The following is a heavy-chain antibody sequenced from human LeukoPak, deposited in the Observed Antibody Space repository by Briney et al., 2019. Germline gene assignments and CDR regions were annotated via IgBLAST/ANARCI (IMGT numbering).Heavy chain of an antibody. V-gene: IGHV3-30*04. CDR3: ARGTDYYGSGSPSPDLDY. J-gene: IGHJ4*02. D-gene: IGHD3-10*01. CDR1: GFTFSSYA. Sequence: PGGSLRLSCAASGFTFSSYAMHWVRQAPGKGLEWVAVISYDGSNKYYADSVKGRFTISRDNSKNTLYLQMNSLRAEDTAVYYCARGTDYYGSGSPSPDLDYWGQGTLVTVSS. CDR2: ISYDGSNK.